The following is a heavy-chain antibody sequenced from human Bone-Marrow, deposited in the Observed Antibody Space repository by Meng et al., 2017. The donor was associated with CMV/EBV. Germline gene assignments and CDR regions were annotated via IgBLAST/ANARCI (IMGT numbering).Heavy chain of an antibody. CDR2: IYYSGST. CDR3: ARTLITIFGVVIGFDWFDP. J-gene: IGHJ5*02. Sequence: SETLSLTCTVSGGSISSGDYYWSWIRQPPGKGLEWIGYIYYSGSTYYNPSLKSRVTISVDTSKNQFSLKLSSVTAADTAVYYCARTLITIFGVVIGFDWFDPWGQGTLVTVSS. V-gene: IGHV4-30-4*08. CDR1: GGSISSGDYY. D-gene: IGHD3-3*01.